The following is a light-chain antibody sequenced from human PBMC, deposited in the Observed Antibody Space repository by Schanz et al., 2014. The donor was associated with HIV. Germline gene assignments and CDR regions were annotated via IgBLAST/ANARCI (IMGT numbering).Light chain of an antibody. Sequence: QLVLTQSPSASASLGASVKLTCTLSSGHSSYAIAWHQQQPEKGPRYLMNLNSDGSHRKGDGIPDRFSGSSSGADRYLTISNLQSEDEADYYCATWDSNTLWVFGGGTKLTVL. CDR3: ATWDSNTLWV. V-gene: IGLV4-69*01. CDR1: SGHSSYA. J-gene: IGLJ3*02. CDR2: LNSDGSH.